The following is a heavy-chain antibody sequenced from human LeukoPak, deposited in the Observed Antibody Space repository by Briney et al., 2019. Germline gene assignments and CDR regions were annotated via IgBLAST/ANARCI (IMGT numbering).Heavy chain of an antibody. Sequence: SVKVSCKASGGTFSSYAISWVRQAPGQGLEWMGGIIPIFGTANYAQKFQGRVTITADESTSTAYMELSSLRSEDTAVYYCAREVTGGAKGGFDYWGQGTLVTVSS. CDR1: GGTFSSYA. CDR2: IIPIFGTA. V-gene: IGHV1-69*01. J-gene: IGHJ4*02. CDR3: AREVTGGAKGGFDY. D-gene: IGHD3-16*01.